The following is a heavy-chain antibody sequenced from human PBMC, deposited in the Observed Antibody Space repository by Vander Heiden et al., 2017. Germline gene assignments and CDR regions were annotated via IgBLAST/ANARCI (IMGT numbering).Heavy chain of an antibody. D-gene: IGHD6-25*01. CDR3: ARGLQGGHASDV. V-gene: IGHV4-30-2*01. Sequence: QLQLRESGSGLVRPSQTLSLTCTVSGAPVTPGDYSWSWIRQPPGKGLEYIGYLLQTGSALYNPSLGRRVAFSVEWSTNLFYMRLESVTAADTAKYYCARGLQGGHASDVWGPGEMVTVSS. J-gene: IGHJ3*01. CDR2: LLQTGSA. CDR1: GAPVTPGDYS.